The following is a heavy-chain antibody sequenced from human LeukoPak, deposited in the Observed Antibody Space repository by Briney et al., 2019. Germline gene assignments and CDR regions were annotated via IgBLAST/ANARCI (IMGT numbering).Heavy chain of an antibody. CDR2: ISGSGDST. CDR1: GFTFSSYS. V-gene: IGHV3-23*01. Sequence: PGGSLRLSCAASGFTFSSYSMNWVRQAPGKGLDWVSSISGSGDSTYYADSVKGRFTISRDNSKNTLYLHMNSLRAEDTAVYYCAKLIAVADTDDYWGQGTLVTVSS. CDR3: AKLIAVADTDDY. D-gene: IGHD6-19*01. J-gene: IGHJ4*02.